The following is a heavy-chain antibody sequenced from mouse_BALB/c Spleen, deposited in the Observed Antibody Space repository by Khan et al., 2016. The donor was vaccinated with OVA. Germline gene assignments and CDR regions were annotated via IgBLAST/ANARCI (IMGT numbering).Heavy chain of an antibody. D-gene: IGHD1-2*01. CDR3: AREGRHYYGYEGIFAY. CDR2: INPSNGRT. J-gene: IGHJ3*01. Sequence: QVHLQQPGAELVKPGASVKLSCKASGYTFTSYWMHWVKQRPGQGLEWIGEINPSNGRTNYNEKFKSKATLTVDKSSSTAYMQRSSLTSEDSAVYYCAREGRHYYGYEGIFAYWGQGTLVTVSA. CDR1: GYTFTSYW. V-gene: IGHV1S81*02.